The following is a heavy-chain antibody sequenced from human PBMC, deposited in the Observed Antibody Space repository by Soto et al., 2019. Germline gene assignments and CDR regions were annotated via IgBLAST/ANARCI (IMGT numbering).Heavy chain of an antibody. CDR2: TYYRSRWYN. CDR3: AGTTSHQWYYMDV. V-gene: IGHV6-1*01. D-gene: IGHD1-7*01. CDR1: GDSVSSNSAA. Sequence: QVQLQESGPGLVKPSQTLSLTCAISGDSVSSNSAAWNWIRLSPSRGREWLARTYYRSRWYNDYAVSVRSRITVNPDTSKNQFSLQLTSVTPEDPAVYYCAGTTSHQWYYMDVWGKGTTVTVSS. J-gene: IGHJ6*03.